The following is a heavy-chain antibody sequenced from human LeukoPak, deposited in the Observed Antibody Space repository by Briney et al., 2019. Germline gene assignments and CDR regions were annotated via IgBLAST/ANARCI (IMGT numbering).Heavy chain of an antibody. J-gene: IGHJ4*02. CDR1: GFTFDDNA. D-gene: IGHD2-21*02. V-gene: IGHV3-43D*03. CDR3: AKDYCGGDCYSFDY. CDR2: ISWDGGST. Sequence: GGSLRLSCPASGFTFDDNAMHWVSQAPGKGLEWVSFISWDGGSTYYADSVKSRFTTSRDNSKNSLYLQMNSLRAEDTALYYCAKDYCGGDCYSFDYWGQGTLVTASS.